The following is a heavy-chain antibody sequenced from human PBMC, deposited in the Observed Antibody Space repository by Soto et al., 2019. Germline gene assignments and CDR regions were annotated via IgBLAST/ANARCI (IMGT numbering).Heavy chain of an antibody. CDR1: GYTFTNYW. D-gene: IGHD1-1*01. V-gene: IGHV5-51*01. CDR3: ARFAATSGINAFDV. J-gene: IGHJ3*01. Sequence: GASLKISCQGSGYTFTNYWIVWVRQLPGKGLEWMGIIYPRDSHTTYSPSFRGQVTISDDKSLNSAFLQWSSLKASDTATYYCARFAATSGINAFDVWGPGTMVTVSS. CDR2: IYPRDSHT.